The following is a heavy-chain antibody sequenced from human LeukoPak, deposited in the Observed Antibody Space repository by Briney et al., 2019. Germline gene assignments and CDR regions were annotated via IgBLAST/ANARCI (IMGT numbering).Heavy chain of an antibody. D-gene: IGHD3-9*01. CDR1: GGSISCSNG. CDR3: ASRARPRESSVDVVRDFARAFDI. V-gene: IGHV4-4*02. CDR2: FYHRGSP. J-gene: IGHJ3*02. Sequence: PSETLSLTCAVSGGSISCSNGWSWLRPPPGNGLEWSGEFYHRGSPHHNPPLKSHDTISEDKSQNQFSLKLSSVTAADTAVYYCASRARPRESSVDVVRDFARAFDICGQGTMVTVSS.